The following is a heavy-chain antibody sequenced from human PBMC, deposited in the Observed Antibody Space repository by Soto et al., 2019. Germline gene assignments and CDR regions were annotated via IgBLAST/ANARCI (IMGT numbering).Heavy chain of an antibody. Sequence: SVKVSCKASGGPFSSYAISWVRQAPGQGHEWMGGIIPIFGTAKYAQKFQGRVTITADESTSTAYMELRSLRSDDTAVYHCARLVRYSYLDYSYVLDVWGLRTTVTVS. D-gene: IGHD3-10*01. J-gene: IGHJ6*02. CDR1: GGPFSSYA. CDR3: ARLVRYSYLDYSYVLDV. CDR2: IIPIFGTA. V-gene: IGHV1-69*13.